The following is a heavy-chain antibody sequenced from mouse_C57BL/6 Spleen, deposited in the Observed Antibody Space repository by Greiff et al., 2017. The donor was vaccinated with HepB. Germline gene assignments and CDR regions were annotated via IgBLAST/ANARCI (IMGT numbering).Heavy chain of an antibody. D-gene: IGHD2-4*01. J-gene: IGHJ4*01. Sequence: EVQVVESGEGLVKPGGSLKLSCAASGFTFSSYAMSWVRQTPEKRLEWVAYISSGGDYIYYADTVKGRFTISRDNARNTLYLQMSSLKSEDTAMYYCTRDHDYGGYYYAMDYWGQGTSVTVSS. V-gene: IGHV5-9-1*02. CDR1: GFTFSSYA. CDR2: ISSGGDYI. CDR3: TRDHDYGGYYYAMDY.